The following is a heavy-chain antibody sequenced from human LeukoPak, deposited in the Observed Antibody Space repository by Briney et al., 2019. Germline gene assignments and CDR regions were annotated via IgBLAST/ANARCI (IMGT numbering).Heavy chain of an antibody. CDR2: ISGSGGST. V-gene: IGHV3-23*01. CDR1: GFTFSSYA. CDR3: AKDGLWFGELPVY. D-gene: IGHD3-10*01. J-gene: IGHJ4*02. Sequence: GGSLRLSCAASGFTFSSYAMSWVRQAPGKGLEWVSAISGSGGSTYYADSVKGRFTMSRDNSKNTLYLQMNSLRAEDTAVYYCAKDGLWFGELPVYWGQGTLVTVSS.